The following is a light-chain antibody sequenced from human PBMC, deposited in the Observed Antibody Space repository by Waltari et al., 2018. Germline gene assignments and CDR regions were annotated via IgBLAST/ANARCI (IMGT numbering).Light chain of an antibody. V-gene: IGKV1-5*03. CDR2: KAS. J-gene: IGKJ4*01. Sequence: IQLTQSPSTLSASLGDRVPLTCRASQSISNWLAWYQQKPGKAPKLLIYKASTLESGVPSRFSGSGSGTEFTLTISSLQPDDFATYYCQQYNSYSLLTFGGGTKVEIK. CDR1: QSISNW. CDR3: QQYNSYSLLT.